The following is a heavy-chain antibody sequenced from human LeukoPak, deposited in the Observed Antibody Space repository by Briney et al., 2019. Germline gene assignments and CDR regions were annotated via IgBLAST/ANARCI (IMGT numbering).Heavy chain of an antibody. D-gene: IGHD6-19*01. Sequence: SETLSLTCTVPGGSISSYYWSWIRQPPGKGLEWIGYIYYSGSTNYNPSLKSRVTISVDTSKNQFSLKLSSVTAADTAVYYCARAYSSGWYVLDYWGQGTLVTVSS. V-gene: IGHV4-59*01. J-gene: IGHJ4*02. CDR3: ARAYSSGWYVLDY. CDR2: IYYSGST. CDR1: GGSISSYY.